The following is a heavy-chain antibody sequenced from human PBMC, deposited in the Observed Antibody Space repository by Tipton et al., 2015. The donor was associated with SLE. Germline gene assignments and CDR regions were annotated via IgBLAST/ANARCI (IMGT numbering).Heavy chain of an antibody. D-gene: IGHD4-23*01. CDR1: GGSISSGSYY. J-gene: IGHJ1*01. CDR3: ASLDYGGH. CDR2: IYTSGST. Sequence: TLSLTCTVSGGSISSGSYYWSWIRQPAGKGLEWIGGIYTSGSTNYNPPLKSRVTISVDTSKNQFSLKLSSVTAADTAVYYCASLDYGGHWGQGTLVTVSS. V-gene: IGHV4-61*02.